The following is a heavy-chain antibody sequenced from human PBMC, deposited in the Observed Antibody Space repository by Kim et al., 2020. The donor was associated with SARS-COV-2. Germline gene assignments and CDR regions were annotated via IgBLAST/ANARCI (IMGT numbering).Heavy chain of an antibody. J-gene: IGHJ4*02. CDR2: IYYSGST. CDR3: ARSPFPYSSSSQYYFDY. CDR1: GGSISSYY. Sequence: SETLSLTCTVSGGSISSYYWSWILQPPGKGLEWIGYIYYSGSTNYNPSLKSRVTISVDTSKNQFSLKLSSVTAADTAVYYCARSPFPYSSSSQYYFDYWGQGTLVTVSS. D-gene: IGHD6-6*01. V-gene: IGHV4-59*01.